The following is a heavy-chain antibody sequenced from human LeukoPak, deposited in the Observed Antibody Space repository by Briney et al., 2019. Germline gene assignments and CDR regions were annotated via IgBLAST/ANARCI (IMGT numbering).Heavy chain of an antibody. CDR3: AKEYSGTFSPFPSYFDC. V-gene: IGHV3-23*01. J-gene: IGHJ4*02. CDR1: GFTFSSYG. D-gene: IGHD1-26*01. Sequence: PGGSLRLSCAASGFTFSSYGMHWVRQAPGKGLEWVSAISGSAGRAYYADSVKGRFTISRDNSKNTLYLQMNSLRAEGTAVYYCAKEYSGTFSPFPSYFDCWGQGTLVTVSS. CDR2: ISGSAGRA.